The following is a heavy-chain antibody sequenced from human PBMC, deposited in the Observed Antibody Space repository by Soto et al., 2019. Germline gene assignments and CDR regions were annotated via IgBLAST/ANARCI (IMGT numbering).Heavy chain of an antibody. J-gene: IGHJ4*02. D-gene: IGHD2-8*01. CDR2: IYSGGST. CDR3: ARELIPFGARWGGYYFDY. V-gene: IGHV3-66*01. Sequence: GGSLRLSCAASGFTVSSNYMSWVRQAPGKGLEWVSVIYSGGSTYYADSVKGRFTISRDNSKNTLYLQMNSLRAEDTAVYYCARELIPFGARWGGYYFDYWGQGTLVTVSS. CDR1: GFTVSSNY.